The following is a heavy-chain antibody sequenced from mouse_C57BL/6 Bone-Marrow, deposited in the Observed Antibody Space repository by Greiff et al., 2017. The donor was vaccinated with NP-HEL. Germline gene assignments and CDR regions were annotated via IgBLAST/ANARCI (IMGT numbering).Heavy chain of an antibody. CDR3: ASLHY. CDR2: ISDGGSYT. CDR1: GFTFSSYA. J-gene: IGHJ2*01. V-gene: IGHV5-4*01. Sequence: EVQGVESGGGLVKPGGSLKLSCAASGFTFSSYAMSWVRQTPEKRLEWVATISDGGSYTYYPDNVKGRFTISRDNAKNNLYLQRSHLKSEDTAMYYCASLHYWGQGTTLTVSS.